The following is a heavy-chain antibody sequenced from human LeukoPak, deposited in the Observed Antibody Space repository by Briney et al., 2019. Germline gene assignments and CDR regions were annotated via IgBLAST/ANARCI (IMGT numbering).Heavy chain of an antibody. CDR2: FDPEDGET. Sequence: GASVKVSCKVSGYTLTELSMHWVRQAPGKGLEWMGGFDPEDGETIYAQKFQGRVTMTEDTSTDTAYMELSSLRSEDTAVYYCATDAGYSYGTSFDYWGQGTLVTVSS. J-gene: IGHJ4*02. CDR3: ATDAGYSYGTSFDY. V-gene: IGHV1-24*01. CDR1: GYTLTELS. D-gene: IGHD5-18*01.